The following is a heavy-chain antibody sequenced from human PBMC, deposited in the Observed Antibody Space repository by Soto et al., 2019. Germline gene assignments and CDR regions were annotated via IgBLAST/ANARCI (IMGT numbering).Heavy chain of an antibody. V-gene: IGHV3-48*02. D-gene: IGHD6-13*01. CDR1: GLTLSSYS. J-gene: IGHJ4*02. CDR3: ARDSDGSSWSDY. Sequence: GGSLGLSCVASGLTLSSYSMNWVRQAPGKGLEWVSYISSSSSTIYYADSVKGRFTISRDNAKNSLYLQMNSLRDEDTAVYYCARDSDGSSWSDYWGQGTLVTVSS. CDR2: ISSSSSTI.